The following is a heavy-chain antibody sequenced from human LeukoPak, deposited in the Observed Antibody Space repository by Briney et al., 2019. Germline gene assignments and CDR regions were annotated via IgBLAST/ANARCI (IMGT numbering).Heavy chain of an antibody. CDR2: INPNSGDT. D-gene: IGHD1-26*01. CDR3: APSGAILYYFDY. CDR1: GYRFTGYY. V-gene: IGHV1-2*02. J-gene: IGHJ4*02. Sequence: ASVKVSCKASGYRFTGYYMHWVRQAPGQGREWMGWINPNSGDTNYAQKFQGRVTMTRDTSISTAYMELRRLRSDDTAVYYCAPSGAILYYFDYWGQGSLVTVSS.